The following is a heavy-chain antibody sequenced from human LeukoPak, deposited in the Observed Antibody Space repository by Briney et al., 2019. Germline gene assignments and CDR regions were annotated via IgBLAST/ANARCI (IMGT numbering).Heavy chain of an antibody. CDR2: IYHSGST. V-gene: IGHV4-38-2*02. D-gene: IGHD3-10*01. Sequence: MTSETLSLTCTVSGDSISSGNYWGWIRQPPGKGLEWIGYIYHSGSTYYNPSLKSRVTISVDTSKDQFSLKLSSVTAADTAVYYCARVGGNGSGRNWGQGTLATVSS. CDR1: GDSISSGNY. CDR3: ARVGGNGSGRN. J-gene: IGHJ4*02.